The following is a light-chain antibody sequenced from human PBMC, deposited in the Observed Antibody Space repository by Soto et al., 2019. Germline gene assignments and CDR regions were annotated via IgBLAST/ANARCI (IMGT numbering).Light chain of an antibody. CDR1: QSISNY. V-gene: IGKV1-27*01. Sequence: DIQMTQSPSSLSASVGDRVTITCRASQSISNYIARYQQKQGKAPKLLIDAASSLQSGVTSRFNSSGYGTDLTLTINRLHPKDVATFSCQKYSTVPLFGPGTKVDIK. CDR3: QKYSTVPL. J-gene: IGKJ3*01. CDR2: AAS.